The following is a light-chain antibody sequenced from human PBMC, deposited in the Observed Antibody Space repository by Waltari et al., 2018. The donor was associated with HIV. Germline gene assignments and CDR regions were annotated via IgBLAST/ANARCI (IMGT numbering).Light chain of an antibody. CDR1: SSDIGDYNF. CDR2: DVS. CDR3: SSYTSTNTPWV. V-gene: IGLV2-14*01. J-gene: IGLJ3*02. Sequence: QSALTQPASVSGSPGQSITISCTGTSSDIGDYNFVSWYQRHPGRAPKLIIYDVSKRPSGVSYRFSGSKSGNAASLTISGLQAEDESDYYCSSYTSTNTPWVFGGGTKLTVL.